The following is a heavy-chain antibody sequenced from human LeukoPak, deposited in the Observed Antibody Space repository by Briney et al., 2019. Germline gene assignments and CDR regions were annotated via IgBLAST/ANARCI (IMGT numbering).Heavy chain of an antibody. CDR2: ISSSGNTI. CDR3: ARGRRYSSSWFAVDY. V-gene: IGHV3-11*01. J-gene: IGHJ4*02. D-gene: IGHD6-13*01. CDR1: GFTFSDYY. Sequence: GGSLRLSCAASGFTFSDYYFSWIRQTAGKGPEWVSYISSSGNTIYYADSVKGRFTISRDHAKNSLFLQMNSLRAEDPAVYYCARGRRYSSSWFAVDYWGQGTLVTGSS.